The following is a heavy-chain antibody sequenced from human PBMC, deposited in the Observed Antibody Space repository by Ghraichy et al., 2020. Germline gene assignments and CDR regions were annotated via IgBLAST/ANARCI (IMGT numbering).Heavy chain of an antibody. CDR3: ARHRYSSDKYYFDY. V-gene: IGHV4-4*07. J-gene: IGHJ4*02. D-gene: IGHD5-18*01. CDR2: IYSGGSS. CDR1: GDSISSYY. Sequence: SETLSLTCSVSGDSISSYYWSWIRQPAGKGLEWIGRIYSGGSSNYNPSFKSRVTMSVDTSKNQFSLKVTSVTAADTAVYYCARHRYSSDKYYFDYWGQGTLVTVSS.